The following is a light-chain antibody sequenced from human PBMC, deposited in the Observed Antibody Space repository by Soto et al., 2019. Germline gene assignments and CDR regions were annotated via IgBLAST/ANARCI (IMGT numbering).Light chain of an antibody. CDR2: EVS. Sequence: QSALTHPASVSGSPGQSITISCTGTSSDVGGYNYVSWYQQHPGKAPKLMIYEVSNRPSGVSNRFSGSKSGNTASLTISGLQAEDEADYYCSSYTSSSNYVFGTGTKVTVL. J-gene: IGLJ1*01. CDR3: SSYTSSSNYV. CDR1: SSDVGGYNY. V-gene: IGLV2-14*01.